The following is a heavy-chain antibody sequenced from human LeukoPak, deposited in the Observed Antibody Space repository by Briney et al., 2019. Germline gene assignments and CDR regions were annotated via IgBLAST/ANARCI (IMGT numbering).Heavy chain of an antibody. V-gene: IGHV1-18*01. CDR3: ARDLRAELSLLSETDY. Sequence: PSVKLSCKASGYTFTSYGISWVRQAPGQGLEWMGWISAYNGNTKYAQKLQGRVIMTTDTSTSTAYMELRSLRSDDTAVNYCARDLRAELSLLSETDYWGQGTLVTASS. D-gene: IGHD2/OR15-2a*01. CDR1: GYTFTSYG. CDR2: ISAYNGNT. J-gene: IGHJ4*02.